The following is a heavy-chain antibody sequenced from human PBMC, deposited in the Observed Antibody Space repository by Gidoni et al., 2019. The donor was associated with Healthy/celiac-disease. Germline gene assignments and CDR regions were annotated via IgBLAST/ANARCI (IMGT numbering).Heavy chain of an antibody. D-gene: IGHD1-26*01. Sequence: QVQLVESGGGVVQTGRSRRRSCAASGVTGSRYAMHWGRQAPGKGLECVAVISYDGSNKYYADSVKGRFTLSRDNSKNTLYLQMNSPIAEDTAVYYCARVFRLFSVLVSGYDYWGQGTLVTVSS. CDR3: ARVFRLFSVLVSGYDY. CDR1: GVTGSRYA. V-gene: IGHV3-30*01. J-gene: IGHJ4*02. CDR2: ISYDGSNK.